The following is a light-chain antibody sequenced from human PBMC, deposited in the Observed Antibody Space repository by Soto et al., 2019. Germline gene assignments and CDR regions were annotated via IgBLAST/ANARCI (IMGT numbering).Light chain of an antibody. Sequence: QSALTQPASVSGSPGQSITISCTGTSSDVGGYNYVSWYQQHPGKAPKLMIYDVSNRPSGVSNRFSGSKSGNTASLTISGLPAEDEADYYCSSCTSSSPLVFGGGTKLTVL. CDR3: SSCTSSSPLV. CDR2: DVS. J-gene: IGLJ2*01. CDR1: SSDVGGYNY. V-gene: IGLV2-14*01.